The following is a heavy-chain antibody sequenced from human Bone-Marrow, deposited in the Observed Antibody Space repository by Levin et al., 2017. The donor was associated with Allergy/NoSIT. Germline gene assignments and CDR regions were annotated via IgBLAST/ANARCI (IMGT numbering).Heavy chain of an antibody. J-gene: IGHJ2*01. CDR2: IYYSGNT. Sequence: SETLSLTCTVSGDSINSYYWSWIRQPPGKGLEWIGYIYYSGNTNYNPSLGSRVTISIDTSRNQFSLRLSSVTAADTAVYYCARAKYVDVWGRGTLVTVSS. CDR3: ARAKYVDV. CDR1: GDSINSYY. V-gene: IGHV4-59*01.